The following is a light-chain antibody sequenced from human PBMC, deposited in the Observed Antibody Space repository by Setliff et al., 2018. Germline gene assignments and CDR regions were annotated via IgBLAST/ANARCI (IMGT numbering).Light chain of an antibody. Sequence: KRVTISCSGSSSNIGSNTVNWYQQLPGTAPKLLIYRNNQRPSGVPDRFSGSKSGTSASLAISGLQSEDEADYYCAAWDDSLNVVVYGGGTKVTVL. V-gene: IGLV1-44*01. CDR3: AAWDDSLNVVV. J-gene: IGLJ2*01. CDR2: RNN. CDR1: SSNIGSNT.